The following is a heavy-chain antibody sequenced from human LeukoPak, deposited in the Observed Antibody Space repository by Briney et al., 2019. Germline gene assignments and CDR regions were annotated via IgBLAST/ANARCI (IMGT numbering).Heavy chain of an antibody. CDR2: ISSSSSYI. J-gene: IGHJ4*02. V-gene: IGHV3-21*01. Sequence: PGGSLRLSCAASGFTFSSYSMNWVRQAPGKGLEWVSSISSSSSYIYYADSVKGRFTISRDNAKNSLYLQMNSLRAEDTAVYYCARVPYYYDSSGYFNPVYYFDYWGQGTLVTVSS. D-gene: IGHD3-22*01. CDR1: GFTFSSYS. CDR3: ARVPYYYDSSGYFNPVYYFDY.